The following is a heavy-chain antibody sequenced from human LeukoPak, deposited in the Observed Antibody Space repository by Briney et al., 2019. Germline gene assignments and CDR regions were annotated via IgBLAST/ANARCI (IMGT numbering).Heavy chain of an antibody. CDR1: GLSLSTSGMC. J-gene: IGHJ4*02. V-gene: IGHV2-70*11. CDR2: IDWDDDK. CDR3: ARIGDYDILTGYYNFDY. Sequence: HTLSLTCTLSGLSLSTSGMCVSWIRQPPGKALEWLARIDWDDDKYYSTSLKTRLTISKDTSKNQVVLTMTNMDPVDTATYYCARIGDYDILTGYYNFDYWGQGTLVTVSS. D-gene: IGHD3-9*01.